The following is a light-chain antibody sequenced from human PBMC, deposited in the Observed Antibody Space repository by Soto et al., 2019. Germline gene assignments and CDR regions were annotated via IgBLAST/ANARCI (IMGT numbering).Light chain of an antibody. J-gene: IGKJ1*01. CDR3: QQCANWPPKWS. Sequence: EVVLTQSPATLSLSPGEKATLSCRASQSISTFLAWYQQKPALAPRLLIYDASNRVTGIPDRFSGSGSGTDFTLTISSLEPEDFAVYYCQQCANWPPKWSFGQGTKVEIK. CDR2: DAS. V-gene: IGKV3-11*01. CDR1: QSISTF.